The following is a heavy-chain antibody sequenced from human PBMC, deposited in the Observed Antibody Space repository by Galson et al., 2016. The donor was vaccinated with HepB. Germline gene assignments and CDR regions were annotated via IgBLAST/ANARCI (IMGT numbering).Heavy chain of an antibody. D-gene: IGHD1-26*01. CDR2: VYFSGRT. J-gene: IGHJ4*02. CDR3: ASTTMGASGFDF. V-gene: IGHV4-39*07. Sequence: SETLSLTCTVSGDSISSSNYYWGWIRQPPGKGLEWIGSVYFSGRTYYTPSLKSRVTISVDTSKNQFSLRLKSVTAADTAVYYCASTTMGASGFDFWGQGPLVTVSS. CDR1: GDSISSSNYY.